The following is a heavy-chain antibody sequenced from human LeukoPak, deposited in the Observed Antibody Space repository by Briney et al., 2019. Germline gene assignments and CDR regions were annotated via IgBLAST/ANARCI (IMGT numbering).Heavy chain of an antibody. V-gene: IGHV1-69*13. CDR2: IIPIFGTA. J-gene: IGHJ5*02. D-gene: IGHD3-9*01. CDR3: ARNRYDILTGYYRVWFDP. Sequence: SVKVSCKASGGTFSSYAISWVRQAPGQGLEWMGGIIPIFGTANYAQKFQGRVTITADESTSTAYMELSSLRSEDTAMYYCARNRYDILTGYYRVWFDPWGQGTLVTVSS. CDR1: GGTFSSYA.